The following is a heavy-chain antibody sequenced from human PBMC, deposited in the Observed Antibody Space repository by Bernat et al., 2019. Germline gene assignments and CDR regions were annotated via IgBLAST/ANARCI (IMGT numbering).Heavy chain of an antibody. Sequence: EVQLVESGGGLVQPGGSLRLSCAASGFTFSSYWMSWVRQAPGKGLEWVANIKQDGSEKYYVDSVKGRFTISRDNAKNSLYLQMNSLRAEDRALYYCAGDAPEYFGYYNSMDAGAKGPRSPSP. D-gene: IGHD3-16*01. CDR1: GFTFSSYW. CDR2: IKQDGSEK. CDR3: AGDAPEYFGYYNSMDA. J-gene: IGHJ6*03. V-gene: IGHV3-7*03.